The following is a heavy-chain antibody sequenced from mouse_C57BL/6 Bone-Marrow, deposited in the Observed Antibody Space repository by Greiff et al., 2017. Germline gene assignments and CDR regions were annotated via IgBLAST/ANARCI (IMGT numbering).Heavy chain of an antibody. J-gene: IGHJ2*01. D-gene: IGHD2-10*01. CDR2: ISDGGSYT. V-gene: IGHV5-4*03. CDR3: ARAAYSPYFDY. Sequence: EVKLVESGGGLVKPGGSLKLSCAASGFTFSSYAMSWVRQTPEKRLEWVATISDGGSYTYYPDNVKGRFTISRDNAKNNLYLQMSHLKSEDTAMYYCARAAYSPYFDYWGQGTTLTVSS. CDR1: GFTFSSYA.